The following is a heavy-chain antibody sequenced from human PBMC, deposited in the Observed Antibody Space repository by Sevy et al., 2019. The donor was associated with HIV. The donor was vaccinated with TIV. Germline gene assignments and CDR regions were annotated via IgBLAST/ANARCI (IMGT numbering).Heavy chain of an antibody. J-gene: IGHJ5*02. Sequence: GGSLRLSCAASGFTFSDAWMNWVRQAPGKGLEWVGRIKSKTDGGTRDYAAPVKGRFTISRDDSKNTLYLQMNSLRAEDTAAYYCARGRGLEWLVDWFDPWGQGTLVTVSS. D-gene: IGHD6-19*01. CDR2: IKSKTDGGTR. V-gene: IGHV3-15*07. CDR3: ARGRGLEWLVDWFDP. CDR1: GFTFSDAW.